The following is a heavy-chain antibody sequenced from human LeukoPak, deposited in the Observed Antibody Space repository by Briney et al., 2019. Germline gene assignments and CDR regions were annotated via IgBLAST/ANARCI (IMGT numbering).Heavy chain of an antibody. CDR1: GFTFSSYS. CDR3: ARAAYSSSWYSTMNFDY. V-gene: IGHV3-21*01. J-gene: IGHJ4*02. CDR2: ISSSSSYI. Sequence: GGSLRLSCAASGFTFSSYSMNWVRQAPGKGLEWVSSISSSSSYIYYADSVKGRFTISRDNANNSLYLQLNRLRAEDTAVYYCARAAYSSSWYSTMNFDYWGQGTLVTVSS. D-gene: IGHD6-13*01.